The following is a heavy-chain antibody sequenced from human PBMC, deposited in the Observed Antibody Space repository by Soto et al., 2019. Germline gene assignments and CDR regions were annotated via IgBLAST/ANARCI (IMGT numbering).Heavy chain of an antibody. Sequence: EVQLVESGGGLVQPGGPLRLSCAAPGLTVSTNYMSWVRQAPGKGLEWVSIMYSDGRTYHADSVKGRFTISRDNSKNMLYLQMNSLRAEDTAVYYCARVTTLAFDYWCQGTLVTVSS. CDR1: GLTVSTNY. D-gene: IGHD3-22*01. J-gene: IGHJ4*02. CDR3: ARVTTLAFDY. V-gene: IGHV3-66*01. CDR2: MYSDGRT.